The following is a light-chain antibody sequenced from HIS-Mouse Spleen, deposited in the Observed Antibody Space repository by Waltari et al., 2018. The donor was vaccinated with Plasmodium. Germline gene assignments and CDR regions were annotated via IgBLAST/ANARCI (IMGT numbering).Light chain of an antibody. V-gene: IGLV2-8*01. Sequence: QSALTQPPSASGSPGQSLTISCTGTSSAVGGSTYVSWYQQHPVKAPKLMIYEVSKRPSGVPDRFSGSKSGNTASLTVSGLQAEDEADYYCSSYAGSNNLVFGGGTKLTVL. CDR2: EVS. J-gene: IGLJ3*02. CDR3: SSYAGSNNLV. CDR1: SSAVGGSTY.